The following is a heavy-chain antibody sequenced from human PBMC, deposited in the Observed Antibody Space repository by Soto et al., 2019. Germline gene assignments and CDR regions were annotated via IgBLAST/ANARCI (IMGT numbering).Heavy chain of an antibody. Sequence: ASVKVSCKASGYTFTSYYMHWVRQAPGQGLEWMGIINPSGGSTSYAQKFQGRVTMTRDTSTSTVYMELSSLRSEDTAVYYCARAYEDSGWQYGMDVWGQGTTVTVSS. CDR2: INPSGGST. CDR1: GYTFTSYY. D-gene: IGHD6-19*01. CDR3: ARAYEDSGWQYGMDV. V-gene: IGHV1-46*01. J-gene: IGHJ6*02.